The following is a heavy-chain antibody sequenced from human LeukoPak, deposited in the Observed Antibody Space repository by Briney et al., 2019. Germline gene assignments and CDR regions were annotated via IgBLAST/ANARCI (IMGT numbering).Heavy chain of an antibody. J-gene: IGHJ6*02. CDR2: ISSSGSTI. Sequence: GGSLRLSCAASGFTFSSYEMNWVRQAPGKGREWVSYISSSGSTIYYADSVKGRFTISRDNAKNSLYLQMNSLRAEDTAVYYCARSPPLELNYYYGMDVWGQGTTVTVSS. CDR3: ARSPPLELNYYYGMDV. CDR1: GFTFSSYE. V-gene: IGHV3-48*03. D-gene: IGHD1-7*01.